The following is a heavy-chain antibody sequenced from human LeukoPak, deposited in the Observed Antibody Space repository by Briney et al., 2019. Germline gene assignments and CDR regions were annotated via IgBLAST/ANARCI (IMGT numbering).Heavy chain of an antibody. D-gene: IGHD3-3*01. V-gene: IGHV3-48*03. J-gene: IGHJ4*02. CDR3: ASLLRFLEWLDY. CDR2: ISSSGSTI. CDR1: GFTFSSYE. Sequence: GGSLRLSCAASGFTFSSYEMNWVRQAPGKGLEWVSYISSSGSTIYYADSVKVRFTISRDNAKNSLYLQMNSLRAEDTAVYYCASLLRFLEWLDYWGQGTLVTVSS.